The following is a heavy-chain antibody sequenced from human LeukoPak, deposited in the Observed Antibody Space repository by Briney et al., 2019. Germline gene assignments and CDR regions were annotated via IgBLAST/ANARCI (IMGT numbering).Heavy chain of an antibody. CDR1: GFTFSSYG. V-gene: IGHV3-30*18. CDR2: ISYDGSNK. D-gene: IGHD2-21*01. CDR3: AKVGGDGADYYYGMDV. Sequence: GGSLRLSCAASGFTFSSYGMHWVRQAPGKGLEWVAVISYDGSNKYYADSVKGRFTISRDNSKNTLYLQMNSLRVEDTAVYYCAKVGGDGADYYYGMDVWGQGTTVTVSS. J-gene: IGHJ6*02.